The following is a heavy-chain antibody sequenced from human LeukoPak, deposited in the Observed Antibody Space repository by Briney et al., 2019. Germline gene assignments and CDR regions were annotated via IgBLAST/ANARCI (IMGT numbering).Heavy chain of an antibody. CDR2: INPSGGST. D-gene: IGHD2-15*01. Sequence: ASVKVSCKASGYTFTSDYMHWVRQAPGQGLEWMGIINPSGGSTSYAQKFQGRVTMTRDTSTSTVYMELSSLRSEDTAVYYCARGEKIGYCSGGSCYTLSDYWGQGTLVTVSS. V-gene: IGHV1-46*01. CDR3: ARGEKIGYCSGGSCYTLSDY. CDR1: GYTFTSDY. J-gene: IGHJ4*02.